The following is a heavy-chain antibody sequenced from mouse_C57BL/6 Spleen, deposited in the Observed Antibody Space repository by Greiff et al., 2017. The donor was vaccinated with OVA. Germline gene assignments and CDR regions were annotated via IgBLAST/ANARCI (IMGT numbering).Heavy chain of an antibody. CDR1: GYAFSSSW. J-gene: IGHJ4*01. Sequence: VKLLESGPELVKPGASVKISCKASGYAFSSSWMNWVKQRPGKGLEWIGRIYPGDGDTNYNGKFKGKATLTADKSSSTAYMQLSSLTSEDSAVYFCAREGYYYGSSLYAMDYWGQGTSVTVSS. V-gene: IGHV1-82*01. D-gene: IGHD1-1*01. CDR2: IYPGDGDT. CDR3: AREGYYYGSSLYAMDY.